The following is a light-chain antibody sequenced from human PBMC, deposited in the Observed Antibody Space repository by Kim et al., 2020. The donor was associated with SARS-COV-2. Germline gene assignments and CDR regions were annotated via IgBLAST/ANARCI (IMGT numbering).Light chain of an antibody. CDR3: QQRSNWVT. CDR1: QSVSSY. J-gene: IGKJ4*01. CDR2: DAS. V-gene: IGKV3-11*01. Sequence: ALCPGERATLSCRASQSVSSYLAWYQQKPGQAPRLLIYDASNRATGIPARFSGSGSGTDFTLTISSLEPEDFAVYYCQQRSNWVTFGGGTKVDIK.